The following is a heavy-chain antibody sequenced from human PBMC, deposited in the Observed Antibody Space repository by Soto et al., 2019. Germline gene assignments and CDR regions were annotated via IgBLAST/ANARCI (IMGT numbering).Heavy chain of an antibody. Sequence: PGGSLRLSCAASGFTVSSNYMSWVRQAPGKGLEWVSVIYSGGSTYYADSVKGRFTISRDNSKNTLYLQMNSLRAEDTAVYYCARDFIRTETYYYYGMDVWGQGTTVTVSS. CDR3: ARDFIRTETYYYYGMDV. CDR2: IYSGGST. J-gene: IGHJ6*02. CDR1: GFTVSSNY. V-gene: IGHV3-53*01.